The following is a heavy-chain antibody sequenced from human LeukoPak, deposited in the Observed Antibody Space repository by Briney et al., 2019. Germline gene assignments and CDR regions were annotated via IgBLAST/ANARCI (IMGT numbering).Heavy chain of an antibody. CDR1: GFTFSSYA. Sequence: GRSLRLSCAASGFTFSSYAMHWVRQAPGKGLEWVAVISYDGSNKYYADSVKGRFTISRDNSKNTLYLQMNSLRAEDTAVYYCAREGHSGSSSFDYWGQGALVTVSS. J-gene: IGHJ4*02. D-gene: IGHD6-13*01. CDR2: ISYDGSNK. CDR3: AREGHSGSSSFDY. V-gene: IGHV3-30-3*01.